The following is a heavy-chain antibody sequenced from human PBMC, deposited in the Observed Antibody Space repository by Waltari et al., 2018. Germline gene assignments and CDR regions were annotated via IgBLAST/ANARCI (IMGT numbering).Heavy chain of an antibody. CDR2: ITWNGGII. CDR1: GFQFTVSG. V-gene: IGHV3-20*04. Sequence: EVQLAESGGAVVRPGGSLRLTCVASGFQFTVSGMSWVRRVPGKGLEWVSGITWNGGIISYSDSVKGRFTITRDNDKNSLSLQMTSRRVEDTALYYCARYLNWGLPRFDNWGQGTQVTVSS. CDR3: ARYLNWGLPRFDN. D-gene: IGHD3-16*01. J-gene: IGHJ4*02.